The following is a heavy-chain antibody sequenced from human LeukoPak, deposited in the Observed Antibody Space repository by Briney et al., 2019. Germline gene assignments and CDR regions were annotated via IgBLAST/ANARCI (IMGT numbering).Heavy chain of an antibody. V-gene: IGHV5-51*01. CDR3: ARLTEYGDGGAGH. D-gene: IGHD4-17*01. J-gene: IGHJ4*02. CDR2: IYPDDSDT. CDR1: GYSFTSYW. Sequence: GESLKISCKSSGYSFTSYWIGWVRQMPGKGLEWMGIIYPDDSDTRYSPSFQGQVTISVDKSISTAYLQWSSLKASDSAMYYCARLTEYGDGGAGHWGQGTLVTVSS.